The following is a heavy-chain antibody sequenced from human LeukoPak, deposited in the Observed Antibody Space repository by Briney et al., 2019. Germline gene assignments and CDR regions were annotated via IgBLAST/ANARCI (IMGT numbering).Heavy chain of an antibody. Sequence: GGSLRLSCAASGFSFSSDWMDWVRQAPGKGLEWVANIKHDESEKNYLDSVKGRFTISRDNAQNSLYLQMNGLRVEDTAVYYCTRRLDDWGQGTLVTVSS. CDR1: GFSFSSDW. CDR3: TRRLDD. D-gene: IGHD3-16*01. V-gene: IGHV3-7*01. J-gene: IGHJ4*02. CDR2: IKHDESEK.